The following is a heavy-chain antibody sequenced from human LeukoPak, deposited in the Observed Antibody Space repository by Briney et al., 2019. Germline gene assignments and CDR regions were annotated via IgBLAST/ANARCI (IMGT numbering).Heavy chain of an antibody. Sequence: GGSLRLSCAASGFTFGSYAMHWVRQAPGKGLEWVAVISYDGSNKYYADSVKGRFTISRDNSKNTLYLQMNSLRAEDTAVYYCARDWTQGAVCYYYMDVWGKGTTVTVSS. J-gene: IGHJ6*03. CDR1: GFTFGSYA. D-gene: IGHD3/OR15-3a*01. V-gene: IGHV3-30*01. CDR3: ARDWTQGAVCYYYMDV. CDR2: ISYDGSNK.